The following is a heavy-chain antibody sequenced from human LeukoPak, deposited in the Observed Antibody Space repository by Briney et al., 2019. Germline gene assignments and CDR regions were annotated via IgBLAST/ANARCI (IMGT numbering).Heavy chain of an antibody. J-gene: IGHJ4*02. CDR2: INHSGST. CDR3: ARVRDYYDSSDDEDYFDY. V-gene: IGHV4-34*01. Sequence: SETLSLTCAVYGGSFSGCYWSWIRQPPGKGLEWIGEINHSGSTNYNPSLKSRVTIPVDTSKNQFSLKLSSVTAADTAVYYCARVRDYYDSSDDEDYFDYWGQGTLVTVSS. CDR1: GGSFSGCY. D-gene: IGHD3-22*01.